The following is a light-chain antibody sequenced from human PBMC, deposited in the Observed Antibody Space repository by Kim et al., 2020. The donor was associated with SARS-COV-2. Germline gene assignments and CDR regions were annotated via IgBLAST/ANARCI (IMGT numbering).Light chain of an antibody. CDR1: QGIGSA. CDR3: QQFNSFPLT. CDR2: DAS. J-gene: IGKJ4*01. Sequence: AIQLTQSPSSLSASVGDRVTITCRAGQGIGSALAWYQQKPGKAPNLLIYDASSLESGVPSRFRGGGSGTEFTLTISSLQPEDFATYYCQQFNSFPLTFGGGTKVDIK. V-gene: IGKV1-13*02.